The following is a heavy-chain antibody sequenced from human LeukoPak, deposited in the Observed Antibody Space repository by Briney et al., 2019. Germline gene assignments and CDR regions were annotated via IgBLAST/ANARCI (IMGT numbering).Heavy chain of an antibody. CDR3: AELGITMIGGV. D-gene: IGHD3-10*02. V-gene: IGHV3-7*01. J-gene: IGHJ6*04. Sequence: GGSLRLSCSASGFTFSKNLLNWVRQAPGKGLEWVANIKQDGSEKYYVDSVKGRFTISRDNAKNSLYLQMNSLRAEDTAVYYCAELGITMIGGVWGKGTTVTISS. CDR2: IKQDGSEK. CDR1: GFTFSKNL.